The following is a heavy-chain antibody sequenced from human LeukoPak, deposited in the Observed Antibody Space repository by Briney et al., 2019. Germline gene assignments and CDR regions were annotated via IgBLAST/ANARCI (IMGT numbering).Heavy chain of an antibody. CDR1: GFTFTSSA. V-gene: IGHV1-58*02. J-gene: IGHJ4*02. CDR3: ATTSGIAAALGDY. D-gene: IGHD6-13*01. Sequence: ASVKVSCKASGFTFTSSAMQWVRQARGQRLEWIGWIVVGSGNTNYAQKFQERVTITRDMSTSTAYMELSSLRSEDTAVYYCATTSGIAAALGDYWGQGTLVTVSS. CDR2: IVVGSGNT.